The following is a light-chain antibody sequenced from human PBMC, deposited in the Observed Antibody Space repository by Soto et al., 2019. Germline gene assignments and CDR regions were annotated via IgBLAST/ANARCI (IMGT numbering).Light chain of an antibody. J-gene: IGKJ1*01. CDR3: QQYGSSPWT. CDR1: QSVSSSY. Sequence: EIVLTQSPGTLSLSPGERATLSCRASQSVSSSYLAWYQQKPGQAPRLLIYGASSRATGIPDRCSGSGSGTDFTLTSSRLEPADFAVYYCQQYGSSPWTFGQGTKVEIK. CDR2: GAS. V-gene: IGKV3-20*01.